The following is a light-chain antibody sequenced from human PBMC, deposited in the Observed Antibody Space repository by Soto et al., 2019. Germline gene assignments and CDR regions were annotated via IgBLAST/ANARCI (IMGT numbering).Light chain of an antibody. CDR2: DAS. J-gene: IGKJ2*02. CDR1: QSVSSY. CDR3: QQRSNWLWT. Sequence: EIVLTQSPATLSLSPGERATLSCRASQSVSSYLAWYQQKPGQAPRLLIYDASNGATGIPARFSGSGSGTDFTLTISSLEPEDFAVYYCQQRSNWLWTFGQGTKLEIK. V-gene: IGKV3-11*01.